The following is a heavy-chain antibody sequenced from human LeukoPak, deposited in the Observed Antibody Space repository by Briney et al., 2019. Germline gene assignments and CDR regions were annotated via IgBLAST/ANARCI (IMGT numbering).Heavy chain of an antibody. D-gene: IGHD1-7*01. J-gene: IGHJ4*02. CDR3: ARWNWNWNYFDY. CDR1: VGSFSGYY. Sequence: SETLSLTCAVYVGSFSGYYWTWIRQPPGKGLEWIGEINHSGSTNYNPSLESRVTISVAPSKNQFSLKLSSVTAADTAVYYCARWNWNWNYFDYWGQGTLVTVSS. V-gene: IGHV4-34*01. CDR2: INHSGST.